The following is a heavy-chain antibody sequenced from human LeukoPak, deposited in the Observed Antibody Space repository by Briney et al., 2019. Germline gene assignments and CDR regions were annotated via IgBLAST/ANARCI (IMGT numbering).Heavy chain of an antibody. CDR3: ARDRYSSGWYGRHWFDP. CDR1: GFTFSCYS. Sequence: PGGSLRLSCAASGFTFSCYSMNWVRQAPGKGLEWVSSISSSSSYIYYADSVKGRFTISRDNAKNSLYLQMNSLRAEDTAVYYCARDRYSSGWYGRHWFDPWGQGTLVTVSS. CDR2: ISSSSSYI. V-gene: IGHV3-21*01. J-gene: IGHJ5*02. D-gene: IGHD6-19*01.